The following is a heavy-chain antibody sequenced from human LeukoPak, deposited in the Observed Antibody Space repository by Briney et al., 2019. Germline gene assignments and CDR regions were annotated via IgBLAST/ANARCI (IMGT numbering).Heavy chain of an antibody. CDR2: ISGSGGST. V-gene: IGHV3-23*01. D-gene: IGHD4-17*01. J-gene: IGHJ1*01. CDR3: AKDLTTTETTVTAEYFQH. CDR1: GFTFSSYA. Sequence: GGSLRLSCAASGFTFSSYAMSWVRQAPGKGLEWVSAISGSGGSTYYADSVKGRFTISRDNSKSTLYLQMNSLRAEDTAVYYCAKDLTTTETTVTAEYFQHWGQGTLVTVS.